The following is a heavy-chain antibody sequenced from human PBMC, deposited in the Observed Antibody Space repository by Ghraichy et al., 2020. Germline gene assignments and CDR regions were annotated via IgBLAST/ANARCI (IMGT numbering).Heavy chain of an antibody. V-gene: IGHV4-34*01. CDR2: INHSGAT. D-gene: IGHD3-10*01. J-gene: IGHJ4*02. CDR1: GDSFSDNF. CDR3: ARGRDVTLIRGIPNYFDY. Sequence: SQTLSLTCAVSGDSFSDNFWSWIRQAPGKGLEWLGEINHSGATNSNPSLKSRITIAVDTSKNQFSLNLNSVTAADTAVYYCARGRDVTLIRGIPNYFDYWGPGTLVTVSS.